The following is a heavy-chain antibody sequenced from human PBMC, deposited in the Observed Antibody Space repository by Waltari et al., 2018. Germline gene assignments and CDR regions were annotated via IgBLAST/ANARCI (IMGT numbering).Heavy chain of an antibody. D-gene: IGHD3-22*01. Sequence: QVQVVQSGAEVKKPGASVKVSCKASGYTFTTYAMHWVRQAPGQRPEWMGWINGGNGNTKYSQKFQGRVTITRDTTATTAYMELRSLRSEDTAVYYCARSHYYDSSGYYGDSFDIWGQGTMVTVSS. J-gene: IGHJ3*02. CDR1: GYTFTTYA. V-gene: IGHV1-3*01. CDR2: INGGNGNT. CDR3: ARSHYYDSSGYYGDSFDI.